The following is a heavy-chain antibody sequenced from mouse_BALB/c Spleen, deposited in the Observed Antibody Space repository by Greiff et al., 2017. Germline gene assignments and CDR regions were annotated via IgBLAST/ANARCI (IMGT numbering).Heavy chain of an antibody. CDR1: GFTFSSYG. J-gene: IGHJ2*01. CDR3: ARDDGSLFDY. V-gene: IGHV5-6-3*01. CDR2: INSNGGST. D-gene: IGHD1-1*02. Sequence: EVQGVESGGGLVQPGGSLKLSCAASGFTFSSYGMSWVRQTPDKRLELVATINSNGGSTYYPDSVKGRFTISRDNAKNTLYLQMSSLKSEDTAMYYCARDDGSLFDYWGQGTTLTVSS.